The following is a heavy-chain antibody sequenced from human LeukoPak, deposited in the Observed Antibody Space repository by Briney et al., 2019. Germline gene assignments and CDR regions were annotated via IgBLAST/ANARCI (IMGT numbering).Heavy chain of an antibody. Sequence: GWSLRLSFAASGFTCRSSGMDCVRQAPGKLLEWVAVMPSDGSNKDYADSVKGRFTISRDNSKNTLYLQMNSLRAEDTAFFFFKQKTAYEILTGCLGMDVWGQGTTVTVSS. J-gene: IGHJ6*02. CDR1: GFTCRSSG. CDR3: KQKTAYEILTGCLGMDV. D-gene: IGHD3-9*01. V-gene: IGHV3-30*03. CDR2: MPSDGSNK.